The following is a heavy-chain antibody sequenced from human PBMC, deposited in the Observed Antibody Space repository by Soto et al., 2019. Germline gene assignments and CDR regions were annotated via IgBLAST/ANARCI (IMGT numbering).Heavy chain of an antibody. CDR2: TIPIFGTA. Sequence: SVKVSCKASGGTFSSYAISWVRQAPGQGLEWMGGTIPIFGTANYAQKFQGRVTITADESTSTAYMELSSLRSEDTAVYYCARDRAAAGRNPFDYCGQGXLVTVYS. CDR1: GGTFSSYA. D-gene: IGHD6-13*01. V-gene: IGHV1-69*13. J-gene: IGHJ4*02. CDR3: ARDRAAAGRNPFDY.